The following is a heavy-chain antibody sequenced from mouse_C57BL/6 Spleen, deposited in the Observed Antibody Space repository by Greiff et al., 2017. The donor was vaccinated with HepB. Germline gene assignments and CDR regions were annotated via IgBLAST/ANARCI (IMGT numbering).Heavy chain of an antibody. CDR1: GFNIKDYY. CDR2: IDPEDGET. D-gene: IGHD4-1*01. J-gene: IGHJ2*01. V-gene: IGHV14-2*01. CDR3: ALNGDEGGYFDD. Sequence: EVQLQQSGAELVKPGASVKLSCTASGFNIKDYYMHWVKQRTEQGLEWIGRIDPEDGETKYDPKFQGKATITADTSSNTAYLQLSSLTSEDTAVYYCALNGDEGGYFDDWGQGTTLTVSS.